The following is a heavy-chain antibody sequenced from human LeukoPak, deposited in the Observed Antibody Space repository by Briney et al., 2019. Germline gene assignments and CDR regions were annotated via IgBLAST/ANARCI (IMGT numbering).Heavy chain of an antibody. Sequence: PSQPLSLLCTVSGGSISSGSHYWTWIRQPAGKGLEWIGRIYTSGSTNYNPSLKSRVTISVDTTKNQFSLKLSSVTAAHTTVYYCARAYYDFLSGHSSRGFDYWGQGTLVTVSS. D-gene: IGHD3-3*01. J-gene: IGHJ4*02. CDR1: GGSISSGSHY. CDR2: IYTSGST. V-gene: IGHV4-61*02. CDR3: ARAYYDFLSGHSSRGFDY.